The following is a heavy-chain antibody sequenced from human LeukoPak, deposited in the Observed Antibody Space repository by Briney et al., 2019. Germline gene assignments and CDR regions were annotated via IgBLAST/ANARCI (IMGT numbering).Heavy chain of an antibody. CDR3: ASLTTAEAFDI. CDR1: GGSISIYY. D-gene: IGHD3-22*01. V-gene: IGHV4-59*01. CDR2: IYDSGST. Sequence: SETLSFTCTVSGGSISIYYWSWIRQPPGKGLEWIGYIYDSGSTNYNPSLKSRVTISVDTSKNQFSLKLSSVTAADTAVYYCASLTTAEAFDIWGQGTMVTVSS. J-gene: IGHJ3*02.